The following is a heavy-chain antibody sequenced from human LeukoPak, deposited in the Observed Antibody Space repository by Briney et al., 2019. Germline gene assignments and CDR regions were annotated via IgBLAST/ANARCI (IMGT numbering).Heavy chain of an antibody. Sequence: ASVKVYCKASGYSFTNYGISWVRQAPGQGLEWMGWISAYNGNTNYAQKFQGRVTMTTDTSTSTAYMYLTSLGSDDTAVYYCARDVEAAFCTTSTCYDLVFDYWGQGTLVTVSS. D-gene: IGHD2-2*01. CDR2: ISAYNGNT. J-gene: IGHJ4*02. CDR3: ARDVEAAFCTTSTCYDLVFDY. CDR1: GYSFTNYG. V-gene: IGHV1-18*01.